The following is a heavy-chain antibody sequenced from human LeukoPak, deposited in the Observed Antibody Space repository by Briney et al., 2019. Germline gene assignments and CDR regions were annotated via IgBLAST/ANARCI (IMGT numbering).Heavy chain of an antibody. V-gene: IGHV4-59*12. CDR1: GGSISSYY. CDR3: ARGGKRITMVRGPANWFDP. J-gene: IGHJ5*02. D-gene: IGHD3-10*01. CDR2: IYYSGST. Sequence: PSETLSLTCTVSGGSISSYYWSWIRQPPGKGLEWIGYIYYSGSTNYNPSLKSRVTISVDTSKNQFSLKLSSVTAADTAVYYCARGGKRITMVRGPANWFDPWGQGTLVTVSS.